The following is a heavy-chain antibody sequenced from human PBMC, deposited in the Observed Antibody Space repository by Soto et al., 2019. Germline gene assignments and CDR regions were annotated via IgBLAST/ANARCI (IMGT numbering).Heavy chain of an antibody. CDR3: ARAPGVAGTSYFDY. CDR2: ISAYNGDT. CDR1: GYTFTSYA. Sequence: QVQLVQSGVEVKKPGASVKVSCKASGYTFTSYAISWVRQAPGQGLEWMGWISAYNGDTDYAQKFQGRVSMTTDTSTSTAYTELRSLRYDDTAVYYCARAPGVAGTSYFDYWGQGTLVTVSS. D-gene: IGHD6-19*01. V-gene: IGHV1-18*04. J-gene: IGHJ4*02.